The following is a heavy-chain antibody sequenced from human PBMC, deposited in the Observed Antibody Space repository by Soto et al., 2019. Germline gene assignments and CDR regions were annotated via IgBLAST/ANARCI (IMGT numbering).Heavy chain of an antibody. Sequence: GGSLRLSCEGSGFTFTDYSMLWVRQAPGKGLEWVSYISSTSNIAFYVDSVEGRFTTSRDNAKNSLYLQMNSLRDEDTAVYYCASCYGDYEFPCEYWGQGTLVTVSS. D-gene: IGHD4-17*01. CDR1: GFTFTDYS. CDR2: ISSTSNIA. CDR3: ASCYGDYEFPCEY. J-gene: IGHJ4*02. V-gene: IGHV3-21*05.